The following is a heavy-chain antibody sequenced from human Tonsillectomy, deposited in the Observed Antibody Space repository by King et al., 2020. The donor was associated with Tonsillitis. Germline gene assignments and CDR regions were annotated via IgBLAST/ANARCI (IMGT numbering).Heavy chain of an antibody. Sequence: VQLVESGGGLVKPGGSLRLSCAASGFTFSDYSMNWVRQAPGKGLEWVSSISSGSGFIYYADSVKGRFTISRDDAKTSLFLQMYSLRAGDTAVYFCAREVNYYPDSSDTSAYTPYYSDSWGQGTLVTVSS. D-gene: IGHD3-22*01. CDR1: GFTFSDYS. V-gene: IGHV3-21*01. CDR2: ISSGSGFI. CDR3: AREVNYYPDSSDTSAYTPYYSDS. J-gene: IGHJ4*02.